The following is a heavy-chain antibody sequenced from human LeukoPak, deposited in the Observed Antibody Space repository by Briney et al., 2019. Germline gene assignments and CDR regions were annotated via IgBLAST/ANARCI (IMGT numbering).Heavy chain of an antibody. CDR3: ATESSGALDF. CDR2: IDTVDYT. D-gene: IGHD1-26*01. Sequence: GGSLRLSCATSGFTFSNTFLNWVRQAPGKSLQYVSSIDTVDYTYYADSVKGRFTISRDNAKNSLYLQINSLRAEDTAVYYCATESSGALDFWGQGTLVTVSS. V-gene: IGHV3-69-1*01. J-gene: IGHJ4*02. CDR1: GFTFSNTF.